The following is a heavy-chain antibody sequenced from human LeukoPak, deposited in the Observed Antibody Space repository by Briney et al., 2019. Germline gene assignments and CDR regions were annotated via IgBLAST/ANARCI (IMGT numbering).Heavy chain of an antibody. Sequence: GGSLRLSCAASGFTFSSYEMNWVRQAPGKGLEWVSYISSSGNNIKYADSVKGRFTISRGNAKNSLYLQMNSLRAEDTAVYYCARAMSSSWYSPFDYWGQGTLVTASS. V-gene: IGHV3-48*03. CDR2: ISSSGNNI. CDR3: ARAMSSSWYSPFDY. D-gene: IGHD6-13*01. CDR1: GFTFSSYE. J-gene: IGHJ4*02.